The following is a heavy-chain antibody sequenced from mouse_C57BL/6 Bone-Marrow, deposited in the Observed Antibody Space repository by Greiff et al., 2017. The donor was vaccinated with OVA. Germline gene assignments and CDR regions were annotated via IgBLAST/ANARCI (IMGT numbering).Heavy chain of an antibody. V-gene: IGHV1-76*01. J-gene: IGHJ1*03. CDR3: ARSGLWSYWYFDV. Sequence: QVQLQQSGAELVRPGASVKLSCKASGYTFTDYYINWVKQRPGQGLEWIARIYRESGNTYYNEKFKGKATLTAEKSSSTAYMQLSSLTSEDSAVYFCARSGLWSYWYFDVWGTGTTVTVSS. CDR2: IYRESGNT. D-gene: IGHD1-1*02. CDR1: GYTFTDYY.